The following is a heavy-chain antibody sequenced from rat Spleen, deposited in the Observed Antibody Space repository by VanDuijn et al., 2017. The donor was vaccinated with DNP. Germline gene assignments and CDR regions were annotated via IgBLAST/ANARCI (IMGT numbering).Heavy chain of an antibody. CDR2: IGTGGST. CDR1: GFSLTTHH. Sequence: QVQLEESGPGLMQPSETLSLTCTVSGFSLTTHHVHWVRQPSGKGLEWMGIIGTGGSTEYNSALKSRLSISSDTSKNQIFLKMNSLQTEDSACYYCARDWDGYNIDYWGQVLMVTVSS. V-gene: IGHV2-30*01. J-gene: IGHJ2*01. CDR3: ARDWDGYNIDY. D-gene: IGHD4-1*01.